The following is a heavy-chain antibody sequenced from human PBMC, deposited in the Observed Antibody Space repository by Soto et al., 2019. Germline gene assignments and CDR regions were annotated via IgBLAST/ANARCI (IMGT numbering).Heavy chain of an antibody. CDR2: ISSSSSYI. V-gene: IGHV3-21*01. CDR1: GFTFSSYS. CDR3: ARGSGNSLSYYYYGMDV. D-gene: IGHD2-21*02. J-gene: IGHJ6*02. Sequence: GGSLRLSCAASGFTFSSYSMNWVRQAPGKGLEWVSSISSSSSYIYYADSVKGRFTISRDNAKNSLYLQMNSLRAEDTAVYYCARGSGNSLSYYYYGMDVWGQGTTVTVSS.